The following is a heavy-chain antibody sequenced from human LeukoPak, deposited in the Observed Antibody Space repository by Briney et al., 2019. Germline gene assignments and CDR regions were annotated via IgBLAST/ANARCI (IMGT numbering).Heavy chain of an antibody. CDR3: ARALQSLVPYDFAY. V-gene: IGHV1-2*02. D-gene: IGHD6-19*01. CDR2: INPNTGGT. CDR1: GYTFTDYY. J-gene: IGHJ4*02. Sequence: ASVKVSCKASGYTFTDYYLHWVRQAPGQGLEWMGGINPNTGGTDYAQNFQGRVALTRHTSISTAYMDLSSLTSDDTAVYYCARALQSLVPYDFAYWGQRTLVTVSS.